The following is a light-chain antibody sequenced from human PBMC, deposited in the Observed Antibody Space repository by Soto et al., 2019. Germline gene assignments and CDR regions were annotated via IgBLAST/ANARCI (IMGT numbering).Light chain of an antibody. CDR1: QSVNSN. CDR3: QQYNNWPRT. V-gene: IGKV3-15*01. J-gene: IGKJ1*01. Sequence: EIVMTHSPATLSLSPGEIATLSFRAIQSVNSNLAWYQQKAAQAPRLLIYGTSTRATGIPARFSGSGSGTDFPLTISSLQFEDFAVYYCQQYNNWPRTFGQGTKVDIK. CDR2: GTS.